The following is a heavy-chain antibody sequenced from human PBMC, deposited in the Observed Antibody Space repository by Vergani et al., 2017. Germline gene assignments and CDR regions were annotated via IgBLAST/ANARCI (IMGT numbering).Heavy chain of an antibody. CDR2: IIPILGIA. J-gene: IGHJ6*03. D-gene: IGHD2-15*01. V-gene: IGHV1-69*02. CDR1: GGTFSSYT. Sequence: QVQLVQSGAEVKKPGSSVKVSCKASGGTFSSYTISWVRQAPGQGLEWMGRIIPILGIANYAQKFQGRVTITADKSTSTAYMELSSLRSEDTAVYYCARGAGCSGGSCTYYYYYYMDVWGKGTTVTVSS. CDR3: ARGAGCSGGSCTYYYYYYMDV.